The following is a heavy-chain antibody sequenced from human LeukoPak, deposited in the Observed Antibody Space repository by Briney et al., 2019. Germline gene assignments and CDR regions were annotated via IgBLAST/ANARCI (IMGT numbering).Heavy chain of an antibody. CDR2: IGRSGDRTT. Sequence: GGSLRLSCAASGFTFSIYSLNWVRQAPGKGLEWVAYIGRSGDRTTKYADSVKGRFTISRDNAENSLFLQMNSLRAEDTAVYYCARGYSTRHFPFDSWGQGTLVTVSS. J-gene: IGHJ4*02. CDR1: GFTFSIYS. CDR3: ARGYSTRHFPFDS. V-gene: IGHV3-48*04. D-gene: IGHD6-13*01.